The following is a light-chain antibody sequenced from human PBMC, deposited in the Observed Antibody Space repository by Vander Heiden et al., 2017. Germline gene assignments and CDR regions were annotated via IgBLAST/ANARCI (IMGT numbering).Light chain of an antibody. CDR1: TSNIGSNN. V-gene: IGLV1-44*01. CDR2: TNN. J-gene: IGLJ2*01. CDR3: ASWDDTVRAVV. Sequence: QSVLTQPSAASGAPGPRLTISCSGSTSNIGSNNVNWYQQLPGAAPKLLIYTNNQRPSGIPDRFSGSKSGSSASLAISGLQADDESDFYCASWDDTVRAVVFGGGTKVTVL.